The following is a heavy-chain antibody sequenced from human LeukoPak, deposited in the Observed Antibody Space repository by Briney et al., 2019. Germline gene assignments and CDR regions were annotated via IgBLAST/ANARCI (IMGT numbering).Heavy chain of an antibody. D-gene: IGHD5-24*01. CDR3: AREQFSHTSNYFDN. V-gene: IGHV3-43*02. CDR1: GFMFDDYA. Sequence: GGSLRLSCAASGFMFDDYAMHWVRQAPGKGLEWVSLISADGGSTFYADSVKGRFTISRDNNNNSLSLQMNSLTTEDAAFYYCAREQFSHTSNYFDNWGQGLLVTVSS. J-gene: IGHJ4*02. CDR2: ISADGGST.